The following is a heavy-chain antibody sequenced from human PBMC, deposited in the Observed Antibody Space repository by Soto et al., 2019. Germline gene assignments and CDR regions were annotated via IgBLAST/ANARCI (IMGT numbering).Heavy chain of an antibody. CDR2: IYYSGST. CDR3: ARAGRLYYYDSSGYYLGVDYFDY. Sequence: SETLSLTCTVSGGSISSYYWSWIRQPPGKGLEWIGYIYYSGSTNYNPSLKSRVTISVDTSKNQFSLKLSSVTAADTAVYYCARAGRLYYYDSSGYYLGVDYFDYWGQGTLVTVSS. J-gene: IGHJ4*02. CDR1: GGSISSYY. D-gene: IGHD3-22*01. V-gene: IGHV4-59*01.